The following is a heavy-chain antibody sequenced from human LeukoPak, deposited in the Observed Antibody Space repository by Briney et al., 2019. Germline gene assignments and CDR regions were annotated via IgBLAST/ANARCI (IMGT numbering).Heavy chain of an antibody. Sequence: GGSLRLSCAASGFTFSIYAMSWVRQAPGKRLQWVSSITSRGESTLYVDSVKGRFTITRENYENTLYLQMHSLRAEDTAVYYCARDRPNYYGSDGHYYRRDGDYWGRGTLVSVSS. D-gene: IGHD3-22*01. J-gene: IGHJ4*02. CDR2: ITSRGEST. CDR1: GFTFSIYA. V-gene: IGHV3-23*01. CDR3: ARDRPNYYGSDGHYYRRDGDY.